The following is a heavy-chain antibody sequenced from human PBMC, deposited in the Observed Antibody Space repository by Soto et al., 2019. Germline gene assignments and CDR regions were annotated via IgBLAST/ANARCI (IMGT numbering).Heavy chain of an antibody. CDR3: AKDIASSGWYSLDY. CDR1: GFTFGDYT. J-gene: IGHJ4*02. CDR2: ISWDGGST. Sequence: GGSLRLSCAASGFTFGDYTMHWVRQAPGKGLEWVSLISWDGGSTYYADSVKGRFTISRDNSKNSLYLQVNSLRTEDTAFYYCAKDIASSGWYSLDYWGQGTLVTVSS. V-gene: IGHV3-43*01. D-gene: IGHD6-19*01.